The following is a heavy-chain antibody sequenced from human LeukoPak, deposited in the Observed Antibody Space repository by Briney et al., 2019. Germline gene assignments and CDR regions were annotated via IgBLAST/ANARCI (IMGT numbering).Heavy chain of an antibody. V-gene: IGHV3-7*01. J-gene: IGHJ4*02. Sequence: SGGSLRLSCAASGFTFSSYWMSWVRQAPGKGLEWVANIKQDGSEKYYVDSVKGRFTISRDNAKNSLYLRMNSLRAEDTAVYYCARAFDGDGYNWDNFDYWGQGTLVTVSS. CDR1: GFTFSSYW. D-gene: IGHD5-24*01. CDR2: IKQDGSEK. CDR3: ARAFDGDGYNWDNFDY.